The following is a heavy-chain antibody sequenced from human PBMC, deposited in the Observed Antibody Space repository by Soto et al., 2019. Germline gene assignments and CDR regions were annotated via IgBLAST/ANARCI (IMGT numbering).Heavy chain of an antibody. CDR2: VIPFLSIA. CDR3: ARDSTVYYSGFHS. D-gene: IGHD5-12*01. V-gene: IGHV1-69*08. Sequence: QVHLVQSGAEVKKPGSSVKVSCKTSGGTFSSYTISWVRQAPGQGLEWMGRVIPFLSIANYAQKFLGRVTIAADNSTSTAYMELSSLRSEDTAVHYCARDSTVYYSGFHSWGQGTLVTVSS. CDR1: GGTFSSYT. J-gene: IGHJ5*02.